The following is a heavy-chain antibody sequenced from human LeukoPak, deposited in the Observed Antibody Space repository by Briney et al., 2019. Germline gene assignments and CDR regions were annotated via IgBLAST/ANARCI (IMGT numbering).Heavy chain of an antibody. V-gene: IGHV4-34*01. CDR2: IYHSGST. D-gene: IGHD3-10*01. Sequence: SETLSLTCAVYGGSFSSYYWNWIRRPPGKGLEWIGEIYHSGSTRYNPSLRSRVTISVDTSKNQFSLRLRSVTAADTAVYYCARLNDYGSGTYALDYWGQGTLVTVSS. CDR1: GGSFSSYY. J-gene: IGHJ4*02. CDR3: ARLNDYGSGTYALDY.